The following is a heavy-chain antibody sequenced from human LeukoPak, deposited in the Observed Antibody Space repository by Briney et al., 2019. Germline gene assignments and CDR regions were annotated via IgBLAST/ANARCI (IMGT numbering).Heavy chain of an antibody. J-gene: IGHJ4*02. CDR2: ISAYNGNT. D-gene: IGHD3-10*01. Sequence: ASEKVSCKASGYTFTSYGISWVRQAPGQGLEWMGWISAYNGNTNYAQKLQGRVTMTTDTSTSTAYMELRSLRSDDTAVYYCARVRYYGSGETYPYYFDYWGQGTLVTVSS. CDR3: ARVRYYGSGETYPYYFDY. CDR1: GYTFTSYG. V-gene: IGHV1-18*01.